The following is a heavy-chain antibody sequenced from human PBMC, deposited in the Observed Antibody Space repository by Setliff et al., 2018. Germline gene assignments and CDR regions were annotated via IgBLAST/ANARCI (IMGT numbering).Heavy chain of an antibody. CDR2: IDRTGNR. J-gene: IGHJ4*02. D-gene: IGHD3-10*01. Sequence: SETLSLTCTVSGVSISDGHFWGWIRQPPGKGLEWIGSIDRTGNRYYNSPLRSRVTLSIDMSRNEFSLELRSMTAADTAMYYCARRDEYLQFREFFDFWGQGILVTVSS. CDR1: GVSISDGHF. V-gene: IGHV4-38-2*02. CDR3: ARRDEYLQFREFFDF.